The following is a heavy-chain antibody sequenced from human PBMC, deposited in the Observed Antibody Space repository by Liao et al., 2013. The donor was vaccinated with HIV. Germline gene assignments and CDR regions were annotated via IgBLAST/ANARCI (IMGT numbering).Heavy chain of an antibody. V-gene: IGHV4-34*10. CDR3: AETRSTVTTFDY. J-gene: IGHJ4*02. Sequence: QVQLQESGPGLVKPSETLSLTCAVYGGSFSGYYWSWIRQPPGKGLEWTGEIDHSGSTSYNPSLKSRVTMSIDTSMNQVSLKLSSLTAADTAVYYCAETRSTVTTFDYWGQGTLVTVSS. CDR2: IDHSGST. CDR1: GGSFSGYY. D-gene: IGHD4-17*01.